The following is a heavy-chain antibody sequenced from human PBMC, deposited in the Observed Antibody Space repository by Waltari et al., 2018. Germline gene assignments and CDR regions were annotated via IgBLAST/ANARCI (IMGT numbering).Heavy chain of an antibody. CDR2: SYYSGST. J-gene: IGHJ6*02. D-gene: IGHD6-13*01. CDR3: ARHPYSSPYYYYGMDV. V-gene: IGHV4-30-4*08. Sequence: QVQLQESGPGLVKPSQTLSLTCTVSGGSISSGDYYWSWIRQPPGKGLEWIGYSYYSGSTYNTPSLKSRVTISVATSKNQFSLKLSSVTAADTAVYYCARHPYSSPYYYYGMDVWGQGTTVTVSS. CDR1: GGSISSGDYY.